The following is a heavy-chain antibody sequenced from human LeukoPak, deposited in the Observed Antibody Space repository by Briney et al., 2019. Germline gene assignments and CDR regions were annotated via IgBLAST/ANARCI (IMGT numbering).Heavy chain of an antibody. J-gene: IGHJ6*02. CDR3: ARDHYYDSSGYYRSPKYYYYGMDV. Sequence: GGSLRLSCAASGFTFDDYAMHWVRQAPGKGLEWVSGISWNSGSIGYADSVKGRFTISRDNAKNSLYLQMNSLRAEDTALYYCARDHYYDSSGYYRSPKYYYYGMDVWGQGTTATVSS. CDR1: GFTFDDYA. V-gene: IGHV3-9*01. CDR2: ISWNSGSI. D-gene: IGHD3-22*01.